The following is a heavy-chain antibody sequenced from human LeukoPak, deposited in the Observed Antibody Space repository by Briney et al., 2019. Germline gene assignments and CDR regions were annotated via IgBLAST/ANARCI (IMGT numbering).Heavy chain of an antibody. J-gene: IGHJ4*02. Sequence: PSETLSLTCTVSGGSISSYYWSWIRQPPGKGLGWIGYIYYSGSTNYNPSLKSRVTISEGTSKNQFSLKQSSVTAADTAVYYCSREGAIRYFDWLPIDYWGQGTLVTVSS. CDR2: IYYSGST. V-gene: IGHV4-59*01. CDR1: GGSISSYY. D-gene: IGHD3-9*01. CDR3: SREGAIRYFDWLPIDY.